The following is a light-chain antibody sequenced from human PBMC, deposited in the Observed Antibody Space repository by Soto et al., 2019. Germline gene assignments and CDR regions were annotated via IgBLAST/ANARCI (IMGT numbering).Light chain of an antibody. V-gene: IGLV1-47*02. J-gene: IGLJ2*01. CDR1: SSNIGSSS. CDR2: IDN. CDR3: AAWDDSLSVV. Sequence: QSVLTQPPSASGTPGQRVTISCSGSSSNIGSSSVNWYQQLPGTAPKLLIYIDNQRPSGVPGRFSGSKSGTSASLAISGLRSEDEADYYCAAWDDSLSVVFGGGTKLTVL.